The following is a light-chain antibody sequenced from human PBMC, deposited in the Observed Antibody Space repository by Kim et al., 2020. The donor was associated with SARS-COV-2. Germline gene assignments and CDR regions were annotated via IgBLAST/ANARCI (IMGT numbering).Light chain of an antibody. Sequence: AIRITQSPSSLSASTGDRVTITCRASQGISSYLAWYQQKPGKAPKLLIYAASTLQSGVPSRFSGSGSGTDFTLTISCLQSEDFATYYCQQYYSYPESTFGQGTKLEI. J-gene: IGKJ2*01. CDR1: QGISSY. CDR2: AAS. V-gene: IGKV1-8*01. CDR3: QQYYSYPEST.